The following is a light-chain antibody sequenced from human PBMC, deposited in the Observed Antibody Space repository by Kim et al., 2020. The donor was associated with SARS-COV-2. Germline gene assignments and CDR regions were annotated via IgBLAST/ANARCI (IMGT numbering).Light chain of an antibody. V-gene: IGLV3-1*01. Sequence: SQGQTASLTGAGDKVGAKYSGGFQQKPGKPPVLVIYQDTKRPSGIPERFSGSSSGNTATLTISGTQAMDEADYYCQAWDSSTGVFGGGTQLTVL. CDR2: QDT. J-gene: IGLJ3*02. CDR3: QAWDSSTGV. CDR1: KVGAKY.